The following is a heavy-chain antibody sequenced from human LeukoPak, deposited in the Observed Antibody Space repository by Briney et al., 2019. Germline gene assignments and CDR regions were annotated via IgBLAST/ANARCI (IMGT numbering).Heavy chain of an antibody. Sequence: ASVKVSCKASGYTFTGYYMHWVRQAPGQGLEWMGWINPNSDGTNYAQKFQGRVTRTRDTSISTAYMELNRLRSDDTAVYYCARGDSSSWDLTYYYMDVWGKGTTVTISS. D-gene: IGHD6-13*01. V-gene: IGHV1-2*02. CDR1: GYTFTGYY. J-gene: IGHJ6*03. CDR3: ARGDSSSWDLTYYYMDV. CDR2: INPNSDGT.